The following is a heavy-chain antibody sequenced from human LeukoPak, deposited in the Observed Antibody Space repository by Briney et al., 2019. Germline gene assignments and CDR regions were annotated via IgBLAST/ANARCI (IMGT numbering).Heavy chain of an antibody. V-gene: IGHV4-59*01. CDR3: ARVLGWQSGWPYYFDY. CDR2: IYYSGST. D-gene: IGHD6-19*01. J-gene: IGHJ4*02. Sequence: PSETLSLTCTVSGGSISSYYWSWIRQPPGKGLEWIGYIYYSGSTNYNPSLKSRGTISVDTSKNQFSLKLSSVAAADTAVYYCARVLGWQSGWPYYFDYWGQGTLVTVSS. CDR1: GGSISSYY.